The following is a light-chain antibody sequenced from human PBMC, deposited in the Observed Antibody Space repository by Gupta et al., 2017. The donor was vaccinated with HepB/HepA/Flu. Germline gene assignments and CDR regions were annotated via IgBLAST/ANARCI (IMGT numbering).Light chain of an antibody. V-gene: IGLV2-14*01. J-gene: IGLJ1*01. CDR1: SSDVGGYNY. CDR2: DVS. Sequence: QSALTQPASVSGSPRQSITISCPGTSSDVGGYNYVSWYQQHPGKAPKLMIYDVSNRPSGVSNRFSGSKSGNTASLTISGLQAEDEADYYCSSYTSSSTPYVVGTGTKVTVL. CDR3: SSYTSSSTPYV.